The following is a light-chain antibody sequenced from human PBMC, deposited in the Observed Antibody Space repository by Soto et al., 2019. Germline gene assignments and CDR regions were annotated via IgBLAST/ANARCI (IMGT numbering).Light chain of an antibody. CDR1: QSVSSNY. V-gene: IGKV3-20*01. Sequence: EIVLTQSPGTLSLSPGERATLSCRASQSVSSNYLAWYQQKPGQAPRLLIYGASSRATGIPGRFSGSGSGTDFSLTISRLEPGDFAVYYCQHYGDSLSITFGQGTRLEIK. CDR2: GAS. CDR3: QHYGDSLSIT. J-gene: IGKJ5*01.